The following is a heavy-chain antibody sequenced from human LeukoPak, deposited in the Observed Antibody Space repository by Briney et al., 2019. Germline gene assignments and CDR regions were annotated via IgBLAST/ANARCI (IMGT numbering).Heavy chain of an antibody. J-gene: IGHJ5*02. CDR1: GFTFSNYA. V-gene: IGHV3-23*01. CDR2: ISGSGGST. CDR3: ARGSGSGWPLDR. Sequence: PGGSLRLACAASGFTFSNYAMTWVRQAPGKGLEWVSAISGSGGSTYYADSVRGRFHISRDSSNNTLSLQINSLRAEDTAVYYCARGSGSGWPLDRWGQGALVTVSS. D-gene: IGHD6-19*01.